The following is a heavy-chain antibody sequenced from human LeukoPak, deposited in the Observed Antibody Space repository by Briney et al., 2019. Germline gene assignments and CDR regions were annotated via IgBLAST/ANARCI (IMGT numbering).Heavy chain of an antibody. CDR2: LSGSGGTT. D-gene: IGHD3-22*01. CDR3: ARAMMVVANLWGVYDY. CDR1: GFTFSDYT. Sequence: GGSLRLSCAASGFTFSDYTINWVRQAPGKGLEWVSGLSGSGGTTYSADSVKGRFTISRDNSKNTLYLQMDSLRAEDTAVYFCARAMMVVANLWGVYDYWGQGTLVTVSS. J-gene: IGHJ4*02. V-gene: IGHV3-23*01.